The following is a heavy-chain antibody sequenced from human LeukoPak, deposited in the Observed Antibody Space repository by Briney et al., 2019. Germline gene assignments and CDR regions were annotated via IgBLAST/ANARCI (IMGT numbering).Heavy chain of an antibody. D-gene: IGHD1-26*01. CDR2: IYYSGST. J-gene: IGHJ6*02. V-gene: IGHV4-39*07. CDR1: GGSISSSSYY. CDR3: ASSMAAIVGATYYYYGMDV. Sequence: SETLSLTCTVSGGSISSSSYYWGWIRQPPGKGLEWIGSIYYSGSTYYNPSLKSRVTISVDTSKNQFSLKLSSVTAADTAVYYCASSMAAIVGATYYYYGMDVWGQGTTVTVSS.